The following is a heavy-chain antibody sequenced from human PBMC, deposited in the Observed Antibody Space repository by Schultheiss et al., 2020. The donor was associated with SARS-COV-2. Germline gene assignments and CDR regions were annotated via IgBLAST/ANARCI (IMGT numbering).Heavy chain of an antibody. D-gene: IGHD3-16*02. CDR2: ISGSGGST. V-gene: IGHV3-23*01. J-gene: IGHJ4*02. Sequence: SCAASGFTFSSYAMHWVRQAPGKGLEWVSAISGSGGSTYYADSVKGRFTISRDNSKNTLYLQMNSLRAEDTAVYYCARVHRGLDYWGQGTLVTVSS. CDR3: ARVHRGLDY. CDR1: GFTFSSYA.